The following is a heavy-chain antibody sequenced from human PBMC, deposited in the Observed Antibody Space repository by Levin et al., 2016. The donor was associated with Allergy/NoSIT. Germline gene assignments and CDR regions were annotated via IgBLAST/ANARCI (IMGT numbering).Heavy chain of an antibody. J-gene: IGHJ4*02. CDR3: ARDHYGGPSEGPCTQADS. D-gene: IGHD4-23*01. CDR2: ISYDGSNK. V-gene: IGHV3-30*04. Sequence: WIRQPPGKGLEWVAVISYDGSNKYYADSVKGRFTISRDNSKNTLYLQMSSLRVEDTAVYFCARDHYGGPSEGPCTQADSWGQGTLVTVSS.